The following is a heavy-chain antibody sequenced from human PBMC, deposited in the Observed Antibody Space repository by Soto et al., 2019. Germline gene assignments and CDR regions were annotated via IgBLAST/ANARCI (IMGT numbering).Heavy chain of an antibody. D-gene: IGHD5-12*01. CDR1: GFSLSTSGVG. Sequence: GSGPTLVNPTQTLTLTCTFSGFSLSTSGVGVGWIRQPPGKALEWLALIYWDDDKRYSPSLKSRLTITKDTSKNQVVLTMTNMDPVDTATYYCARGPGGKSGYDFLDYYYYMDVWGKGTTVTVSS. J-gene: IGHJ6*03. CDR3: ARGPGGKSGYDFLDYYYYMDV. V-gene: IGHV2-5*02. CDR2: IYWDDDK.